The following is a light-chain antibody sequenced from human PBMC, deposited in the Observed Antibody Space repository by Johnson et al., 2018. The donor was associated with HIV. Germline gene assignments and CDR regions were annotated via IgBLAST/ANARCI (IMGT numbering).Light chain of an antibody. V-gene: IGLV1-51*02. CDR2: ENN. J-gene: IGLJ1*01. CDR1: SSNIGSNS. CDR3: GTWDSSLISNV. Sequence: VLTQPPSVSAAPGQKVTISCSGRSSNIGSNSVSWYQQLPGTAPKLLIYENNKRPSGIPDRFSGSKSGTSATLGITGLQTGDEADYYCGTWDSSLISNVFGPGTKVTVL.